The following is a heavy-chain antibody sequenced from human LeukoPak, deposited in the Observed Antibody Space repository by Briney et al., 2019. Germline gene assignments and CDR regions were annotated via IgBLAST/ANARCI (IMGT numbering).Heavy chain of an antibody. Sequence: GGSLRLSCAASGFTFSSYAMSWVRQAPGKGLEWVSAISGSGGSTYYADSAKGRFTISRDNSKNTLYLQMNSLRAEDTAVYYCAKAQCSGGSCHNYFDYWGQGTLVTVSS. V-gene: IGHV3-23*01. CDR3: AKAQCSGGSCHNYFDY. J-gene: IGHJ4*02. CDR1: GFTFSSYA. D-gene: IGHD2-15*01. CDR2: ISGSGGST.